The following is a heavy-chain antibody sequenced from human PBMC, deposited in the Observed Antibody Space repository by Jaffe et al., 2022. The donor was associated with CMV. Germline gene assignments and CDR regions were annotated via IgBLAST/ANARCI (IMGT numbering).Heavy chain of an antibody. CDR1: GFTFSSYA. CDR2: VGGSGKA. CDR3: AKGGGYSYVTNFDY. Sequence: EVQLLESGGGLVQPGGSLRVSCAASGFTFSSYAMDWVRRAPGKGLEWVSGVGGSGKAYYADSVKGRFTVSRDNSKNTLYLQMNNLRAEDTAVYYCAKGGGYSYVTNFDYWGQGTLVTVSS. J-gene: IGHJ4*02. V-gene: IGHV3-23*01. D-gene: IGHD5-12*01.